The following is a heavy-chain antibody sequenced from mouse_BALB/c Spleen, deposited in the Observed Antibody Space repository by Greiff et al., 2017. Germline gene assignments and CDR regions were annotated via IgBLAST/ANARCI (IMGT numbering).Heavy chain of an antibody. CDR2: ISSGGST. J-gene: IGHJ4*01. D-gene: IGHD1-1*01. CDR3: GGSGYTVVGYYAMDY. Sequence: EVQVVESGGGLVKPGGSLKLSCAASGFTFSSYAMSWVRQTPEKRLEWVASISSGGSTYYPDSVKGRFTISRDNARNILYLQMSSLRSEDTAMYYCGGSGYTVVGYYAMDYWGQGTSVTVSS. CDR1: GFTFSSYA. V-gene: IGHV5-6-5*01.